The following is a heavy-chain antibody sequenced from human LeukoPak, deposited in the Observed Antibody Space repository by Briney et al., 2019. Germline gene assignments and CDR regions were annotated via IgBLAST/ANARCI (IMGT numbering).Heavy chain of an antibody. CDR3: AREPTYTSSWYSTCDS. V-gene: IGHV3-48*01. Sequence: GGSLRLSCAASGFTFSHAWMSWVRQAPGKGLEWVSYISISTSSIYYADSVKGRFTISRDNAKNSLYLQMNSLRADDTAVYYCAREPTYTSSWYSTCDSWGQGTLVTVSS. CDR1: GFTFSHAW. D-gene: IGHD6-13*01. J-gene: IGHJ5*01. CDR2: ISISTSSI.